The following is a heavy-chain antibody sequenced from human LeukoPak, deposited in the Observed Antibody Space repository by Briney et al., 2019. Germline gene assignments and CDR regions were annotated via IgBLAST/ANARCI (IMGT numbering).Heavy chain of an antibody. Sequence: SETLSLTCTVSGGSISSGGYYWSWIRQHPGKGLEWIGYIYYSGSTYYNPSLKSRVTISVDTSKNQFSLKLSSVTAADTAVYYCARYYCSSTSCYTSRFDSWGLGTLVTVSS. CDR2: IYYSGST. V-gene: IGHV4-31*03. CDR3: ARYYCSSTSCYTSRFDS. D-gene: IGHD2-2*02. J-gene: IGHJ4*02. CDR1: GGSISSGGYY.